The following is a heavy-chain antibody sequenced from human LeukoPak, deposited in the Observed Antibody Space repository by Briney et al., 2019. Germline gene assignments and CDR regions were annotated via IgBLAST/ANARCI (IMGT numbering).Heavy chain of an antibody. Sequence: GRSLRLSCAASGFTFSSYWMHWVRQVPRRGLLWVSRISSDGSGTTYADSVRGRFTISRDNAMNMLYLQMSSLRAEDTAVYYCTRFSMARGLKDYMDVWGEGTTVTVSS. V-gene: IGHV3-74*01. CDR3: TRFSMARGLKDYMDV. CDR2: ISSDGSGT. CDR1: GFTFSSYW. D-gene: IGHD3-10*01. J-gene: IGHJ6*03.